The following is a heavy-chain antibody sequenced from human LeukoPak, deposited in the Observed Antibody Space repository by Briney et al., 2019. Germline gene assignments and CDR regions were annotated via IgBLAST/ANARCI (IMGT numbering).Heavy chain of an antibody. Sequence: NTSETLSLTCAVYGGSFSGYYWSWIRQPPGKGLEWIGEINHSGSTNYNPSLKSRVTISVDTSKNQFSLKLSSVTAADTAVYYCARDLDYYGSGSLDYWGQGTLVTVSS. D-gene: IGHD3-10*01. V-gene: IGHV4-34*01. J-gene: IGHJ4*02. CDR1: GGSFSGYY. CDR2: INHSGST. CDR3: ARDLDYYGSGSLDY.